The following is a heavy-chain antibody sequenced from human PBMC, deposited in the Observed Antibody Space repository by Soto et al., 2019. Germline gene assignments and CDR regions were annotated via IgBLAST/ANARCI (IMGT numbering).Heavy chain of an antibody. CDR1: GFTFSSYA. Sequence: EVQLLESGGGLVQPGGSLRLSCAASGFTFSSYAMSWVRQAPGKGLEWVSAISGSGGSTYYADSVKSRFTISRDNSKNTLYLQMNSLRAEDTAVYYCAKWDCSGGSCYSPYYYYYYGMDVWGQGTTVTVSS. CDR2: ISGSGGST. D-gene: IGHD2-15*01. V-gene: IGHV3-23*01. CDR3: AKWDCSGGSCYSPYYYYYYGMDV. J-gene: IGHJ6*02.